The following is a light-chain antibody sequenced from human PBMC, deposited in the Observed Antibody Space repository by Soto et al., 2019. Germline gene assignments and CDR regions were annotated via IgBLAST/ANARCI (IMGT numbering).Light chain of an antibody. Sequence: EIVLTQSPATLSLSPGERATLSCRASQSVSDYLAWYQQRPGQAPRLLIYDASDRATGIPARFSGSGSGTDFTLTISSLEPEDFAVYYCQHFGGNWPRTFGQGTRLEIK. J-gene: IGKJ5*01. CDR1: QSVSDY. CDR2: DAS. CDR3: QHFGGNWPRT. V-gene: IGKV3-11*01.